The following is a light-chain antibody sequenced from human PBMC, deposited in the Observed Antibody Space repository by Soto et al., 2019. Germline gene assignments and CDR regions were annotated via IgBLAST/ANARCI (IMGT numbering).Light chain of an antibody. CDR2: DVS. Sequence: QSALTQPASVSGSPGQSITISCTGTSSDVGGYNYVSWYQQHPGKAPKLLIYDVSNRPSGVSNRFSGSKSGNTASLTISWLQAEDEADYYCNSYASSRSYVFGTGTKVTVL. J-gene: IGLJ1*01. CDR1: SSDVGGYNY. CDR3: NSYASSRSYV. V-gene: IGLV2-14*01.